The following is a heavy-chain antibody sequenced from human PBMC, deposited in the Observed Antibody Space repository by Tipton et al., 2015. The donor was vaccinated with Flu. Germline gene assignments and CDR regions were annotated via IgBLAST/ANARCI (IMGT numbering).Heavy chain of an antibody. CDR2: ISGSGGST. CDR3: AKEPPARSPWYFDL. D-gene: IGHD3-10*01. J-gene: IGHJ2*01. Sequence: SLRLSCTASGFTFGDYAMSWFRQAPGKGLEWVSAISGSGGSTYYADSVKGRFTISRDNSKNTLYLQMNSLRAEDTAVYYCAKEPPARSPWYFDLWGRGTLVTVSS. V-gene: IGHV3-23*01. CDR1: GFTFGDYA.